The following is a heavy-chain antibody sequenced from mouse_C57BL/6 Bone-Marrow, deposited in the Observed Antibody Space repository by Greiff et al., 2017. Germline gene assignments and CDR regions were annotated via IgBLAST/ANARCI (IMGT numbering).Heavy chain of an antibody. CDR3: AIEHYYGSSSFAY. CDR1: GYTFTSYW. Sequence: VQLQQPGAELVKPGASVKVSCKASGYTFTSYWLHWVKQRPGQGLEWIGRIHPSDSDTNYNQKFKGKATLTVDKSSSTAYMQLSSLTSEDSAVYYCAIEHYYGSSSFAYWGQGTLVTVSA. V-gene: IGHV1-74*01. J-gene: IGHJ3*01. CDR2: IHPSDSDT. D-gene: IGHD1-1*01.